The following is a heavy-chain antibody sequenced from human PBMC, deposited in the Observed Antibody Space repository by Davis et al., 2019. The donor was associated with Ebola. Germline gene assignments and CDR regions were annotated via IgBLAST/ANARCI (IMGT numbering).Heavy chain of an antibody. CDR1: GFTFSSHA. V-gene: IGHV3-66*01. J-gene: IGHJ6*02. Sequence: GGSLRLSCAASGFTFSSHAMSWVRQAPGKGLEWVSVIYSGGSTYYADSVKGRFTISRDNSKNTLYLQMNSLRAEDKAAYYCARIYYYYYGMDVWGQGTTVTVSS. CDR2: IYSGGST. CDR3: ARIYYYYYGMDV.